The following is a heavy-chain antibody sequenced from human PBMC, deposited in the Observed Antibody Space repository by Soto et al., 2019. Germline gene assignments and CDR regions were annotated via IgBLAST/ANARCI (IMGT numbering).Heavy chain of an antibody. V-gene: IGHV5-51*01. Sequence: GESLKISCKGSGYSFTSYWIGWVRQMPGKGLEWMGIIYPGDSDTRYSPSFQGQVTISADKSISTAYLQWSSLKASDTAMYYCARQDYDILTGYPGAFDIWGQGTMVTVSS. CDR1: GYSFTSYW. CDR2: IYPGDSDT. J-gene: IGHJ3*02. D-gene: IGHD3-9*01. CDR3: ARQDYDILTGYPGAFDI.